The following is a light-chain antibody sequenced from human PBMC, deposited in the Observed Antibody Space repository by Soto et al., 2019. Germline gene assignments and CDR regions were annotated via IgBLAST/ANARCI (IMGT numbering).Light chain of an antibody. CDR3: QQYGGSPLFT. V-gene: IGKV3-20*01. CDR1: RGVTTTY. Sequence: EIVLTQSPATLSLSPGERATLSCRASRGVTTTYLAWYQHKPGQAPRLLIYGASNRATGIPDRLSGSGSGTDFTLTISRLEPEDFAVYFCQQYGGSPLFTFGPGTKVDFK. CDR2: GAS. J-gene: IGKJ3*01.